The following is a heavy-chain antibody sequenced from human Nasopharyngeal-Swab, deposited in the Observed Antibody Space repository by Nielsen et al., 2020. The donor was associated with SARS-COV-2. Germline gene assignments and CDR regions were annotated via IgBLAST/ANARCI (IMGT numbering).Heavy chain of an antibody. CDR3: ASEVVGGLVDS. V-gene: IGHV4-59*08. Sequence: SETLSLTCTVSGDSISRYYWGWIRQPPGKGLEWIGDFSYSVITHYNASLKSRVTISLDTSKNQFSLKLSSVTAADTGVYYCASEVVGGLVDSWGQGILVTVSS. D-gene: IGHD1-26*01. CDR2: FSYSVIT. CDR1: GDSISRYY. J-gene: IGHJ4*02.